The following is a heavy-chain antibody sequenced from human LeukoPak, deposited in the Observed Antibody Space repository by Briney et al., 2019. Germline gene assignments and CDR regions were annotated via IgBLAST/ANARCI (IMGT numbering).Heavy chain of an antibody. CDR2: ISGYNGYT. Sequence: ASVKVSCKASGYTFTSYGISWVRLAPGQGLEWMGWISGYNGYTHYANNHQGRVTMTTDTSTSTAYMELRSLRSDDTAVYYCARDEARYSSGYYPNWFDPWGQGTLVTVSS. V-gene: IGHV1-18*01. CDR3: ARDEARYSSGYYPNWFDP. CDR1: GYTFTSYG. D-gene: IGHD3-22*01. J-gene: IGHJ5*02.